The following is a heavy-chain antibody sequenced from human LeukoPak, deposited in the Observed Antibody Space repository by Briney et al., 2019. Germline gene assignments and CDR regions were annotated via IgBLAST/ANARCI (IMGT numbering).Heavy chain of an antibody. CDR3: AKDMGGVVGASLDY. CDR2: IRYDGYNK. J-gene: IGHJ4*02. Sequence: GGSLRLSCAASGFTFSDCGMHWVRQAPGKGLEWVTFIRYDGYNKYYADSVKGRFTISRDNSKNTLYLQMNSLRAEDTAVYYCAKDMGGVVGASLDYWGQGTLVTVSS. CDR1: GFTFSDCG. V-gene: IGHV3-30*02. D-gene: IGHD3-16*01.